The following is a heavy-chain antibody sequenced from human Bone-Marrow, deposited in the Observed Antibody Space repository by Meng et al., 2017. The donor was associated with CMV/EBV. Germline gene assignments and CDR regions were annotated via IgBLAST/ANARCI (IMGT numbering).Heavy chain of an antibody. CDR2: IYYSGNT. CDR1: GSRSSGGYY. Sequence: GSRSSGGYYWSWMRQQPGERLEWIGYIYYSGNTYYNPSLKSRVSTSVDTSKNQFSLKLSSVTAADTAVYYCARVPPDYDFWSGCFDYWGQGTLVTVSS. V-gene: IGHV4-31*02. CDR3: ARVPPDYDFWSGCFDY. D-gene: IGHD3-3*01. J-gene: IGHJ4*02.